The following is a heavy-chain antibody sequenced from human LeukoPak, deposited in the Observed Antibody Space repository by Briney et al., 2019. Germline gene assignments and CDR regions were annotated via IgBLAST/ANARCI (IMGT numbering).Heavy chain of an antibody. CDR1: GGSISSSSYY. J-gene: IGHJ4*02. Sequence: SSETLSLTCTVSGGSISSSSYYWGWIRQPPGKGLEWIGSIYYSGSTYYNPSLKSRVTISVDTSKNQFSLKLSSVTAADTAVYYCAKSASPQLWSYFDYWGQGTLVTVSS. CDR2: IYYSGST. V-gene: IGHV4-39*07. CDR3: AKSASPQLWSYFDY. D-gene: IGHD5-18*01.